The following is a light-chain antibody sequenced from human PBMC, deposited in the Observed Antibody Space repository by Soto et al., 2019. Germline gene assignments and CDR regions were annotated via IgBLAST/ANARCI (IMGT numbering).Light chain of an antibody. CDR1: HSIRDC. CDR2: EAS. Sequence: DIQMTQSPSTLSASVGDSLTITCRASHSIRDCLAWYQQKPGKAPHLLIYEASNLESEVPSRFSGSGSGTEFALTISGLRPDDFATSYCQQYESYSLTFGGGTRVEIK. CDR3: QQYESYSLT. J-gene: IGKJ4*01. V-gene: IGKV1-5*01.